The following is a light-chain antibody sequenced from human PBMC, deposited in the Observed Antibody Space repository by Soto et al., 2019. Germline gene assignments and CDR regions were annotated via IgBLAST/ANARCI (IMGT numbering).Light chain of an antibody. J-gene: IGLJ1*01. V-gene: IGLV1-47*01. CDR3: AAWDDSLSGSSV. CDR1: SSNIGSNY. CDR2: RNN. Sequence: QSALTQPPSASGTPGQRVTISCSGSSSNIGSNYVYWYQQLPGTAPKLLIYRNNQRPSGVPDRFSGSKSGTSASLAISGLRSEDEADYYCAAWDDSLSGSSVFGTGTKVTV.